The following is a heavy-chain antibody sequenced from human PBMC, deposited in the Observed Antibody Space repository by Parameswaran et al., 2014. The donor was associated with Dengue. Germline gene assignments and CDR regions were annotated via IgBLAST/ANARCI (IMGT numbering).Heavy chain of an antibody. V-gene: IGHV1-18*01. Sequence: WVRQAPGQGLEWMGWISAYNGNTNYAQKLQGRVTMTTDTSTSTAYMELRSLRSDDTAVYYCASRAMGGSYFVYWDQGTTVTVSS. D-gene: IGHD1-26*01. J-gene: IGHJ4*02. CDR3: ASRAMGGSYFVY. CDR2: ISAYNGNT.